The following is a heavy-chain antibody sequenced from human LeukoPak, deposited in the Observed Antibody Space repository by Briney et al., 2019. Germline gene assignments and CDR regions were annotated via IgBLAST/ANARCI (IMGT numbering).Heavy chain of an antibody. V-gene: IGHV1-69*01. CDR2: IIPIFGTA. Sequence: GSSVKVSCKASGGTFSSYAISWVRQAPGQGLEWMGGIIPIFGTANYAQKFQGRVTITADESTSTAYMELSSLRSEDTAVYYCARDIEVVVAAIQPYYYYYYGMDVWGQGTTVTVSS. D-gene: IGHD2-15*01. CDR1: GGTFSSYA. J-gene: IGHJ6*02. CDR3: ARDIEVVVAAIQPYYYYYYGMDV.